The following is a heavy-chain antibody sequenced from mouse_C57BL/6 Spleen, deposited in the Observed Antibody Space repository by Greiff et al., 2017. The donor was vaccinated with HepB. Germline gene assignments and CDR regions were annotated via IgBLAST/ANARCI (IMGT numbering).Heavy chain of an antibody. CDR3: ARALYGSSSAWFAY. V-gene: IGHV3-6*01. D-gene: IGHD1-1*01. CDR2: ISYDGSN. Sequence: EVHLVESGPGLVKPSQSLSLTCSVTGYSITSGYYWNWIRQFPGNKLEWMGYISYDGSNNYNPSLKNRISITRDTSKNQFFLKLNSVTTEDTATYYCARALYGSSSAWFAYWGQGTLVTVSA. CDR1: GYSITSGYY. J-gene: IGHJ3*01.